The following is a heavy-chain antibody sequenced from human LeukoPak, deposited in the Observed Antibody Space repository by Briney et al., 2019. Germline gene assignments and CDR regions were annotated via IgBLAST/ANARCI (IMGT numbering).Heavy chain of an antibody. CDR1: GGSISSSSYY. J-gene: IGHJ4*02. CDR3: ARVQESQIDYYFDY. V-gene: IGHV4-39*07. CDR2: IYYSGST. D-gene: IGHD3-9*01. Sequence: PSETLSLTCTVSGGSISSSSYYWGWIRQPPGKGLEWIGSIYYSGSTYYNPSLQSRVTISVDTSKNQFSLKLSSVTAADTAVYYCARVQESQIDYYFDYWGQGTLVTVSS.